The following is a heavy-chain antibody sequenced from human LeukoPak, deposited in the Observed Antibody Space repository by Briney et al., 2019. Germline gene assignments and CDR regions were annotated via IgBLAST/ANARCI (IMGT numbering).Heavy chain of an antibody. D-gene: IGHD6-25*01. Sequence: ASVKVSCRASGYIFSGQFIHWVRQAPGQGLQWMAMFKPKSGDTTFSQKFQGRVTMTRDTSINTAYMELTRLTFDDTAIYYCARGGPRGNGFDYWGQGTLVSVSS. CDR1: GYIFSGQF. CDR2: FKPKSGDT. J-gene: IGHJ4*02. V-gene: IGHV1-2*02. CDR3: ARGGPRGNGFDY.